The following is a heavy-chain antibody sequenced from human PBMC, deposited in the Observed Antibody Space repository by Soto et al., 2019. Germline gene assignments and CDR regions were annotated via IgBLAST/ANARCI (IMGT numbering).Heavy chain of an antibody. CDR1: GFTFSGSA. J-gene: IGHJ4*02. CDR3: TREMITFGGVIVSEYFDY. CDR2: IRSKANSYAT. Sequence: GGSLRLSCAASGFTFSGSAMHWVRQASGKGLEWVGRIRSKANSYATAYAASVKGRFTISRDDSKNTAYLQMNSLKTEDTAVYYCTREMITFGGVIVSEYFDYWGQGTLVTVSS. V-gene: IGHV3-73*01. D-gene: IGHD3-16*02.